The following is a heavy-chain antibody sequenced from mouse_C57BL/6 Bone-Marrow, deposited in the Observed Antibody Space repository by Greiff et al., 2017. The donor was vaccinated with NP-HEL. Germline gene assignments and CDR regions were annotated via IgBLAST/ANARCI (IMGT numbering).Heavy chain of an antibody. V-gene: IGHV14-2*01. CDR2: IDPEDGET. CDR3: ARSDGNYPYWYFDV. D-gene: IGHD2-1*01. Sequence: VQLQQSGAELVKPGASVKLSCTASGFNIKDYYMHWVKQRTEQGLEWIGRIDPEDGETKYVPKFQGKATITADTSSNTAYLQLSSLTSEDTAVYYCARSDGNYPYWYFDVWGTGTTVTVSS. J-gene: IGHJ1*03. CDR1: GFNIKDYY.